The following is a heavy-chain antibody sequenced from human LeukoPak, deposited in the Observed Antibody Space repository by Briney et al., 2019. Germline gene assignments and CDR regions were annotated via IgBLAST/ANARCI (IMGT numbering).Heavy chain of an antibody. J-gene: IGHJ5*02. CDR1: GFTFSDYY. D-gene: IGHD3-22*01. CDR3: ARAHYYDSSGYYNWFDP. V-gene: IGHV1-69*13. Sequence: SVKVSCKASGFTFSDYYIHWVRQAPGQGLEWMGGIIPIFGTANYAQKFQGRVTITAYESTSTAYMELSSLRSEDTAVYYCARAHYYDSSGYYNWFDPWGQGTLVTVSS. CDR2: IIPIFGTA.